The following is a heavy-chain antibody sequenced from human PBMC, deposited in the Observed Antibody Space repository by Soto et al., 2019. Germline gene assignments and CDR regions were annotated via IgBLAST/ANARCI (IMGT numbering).Heavy chain of an antibody. J-gene: IGHJ4*02. CDR3: ARDGIDTMVRGAQLNFDY. CDR2: ISSSSSTI. CDR1: GFTFSSYS. Sequence: GGSLRLSCAASGFTFSSYSMNWVRQAPGKGLEWVSYISSSSSTIYYADSVKGRFTISRDNAKNSLYLQMNSLRAEDTAVYYCARDGIDTMVRGAQLNFDYWGQGTLVTVSS. D-gene: IGHD3-10*01. V-gene: IGHV3-48*01.